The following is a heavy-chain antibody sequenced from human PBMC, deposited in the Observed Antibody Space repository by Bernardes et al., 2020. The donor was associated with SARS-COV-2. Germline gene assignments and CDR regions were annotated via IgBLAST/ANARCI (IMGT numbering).Heavy chain of an antibody. CDR3: ATSIGYCTNGVCYSPYYFYY. CDR1: GGSISSYY. V-gene: IGHV4-4*07. Sequence: SETLSLTCTVSGGSISSYYWSWIRQPAGKGLEWIGRIYTSGSTNYNPSLKSRVTMSVDTSKNQFSLKLSSVTAADTAVYYCATSIGYCTNGVCYSPYYFYYWGQGTLVTVSS. D-gene: IGHD2-8*01. CDR2: IYTSGST. J-gene: IGHJ4*02.